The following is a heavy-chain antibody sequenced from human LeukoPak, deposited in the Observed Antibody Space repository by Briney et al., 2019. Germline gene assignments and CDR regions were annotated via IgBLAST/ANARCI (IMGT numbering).Heavy chain of an antibody. CDR3: ARGGLDAFAI. Sequence: GASVKLSCKASGYTFTSYDINWVRQATGQRLEWRRWMNPSSGNTGYAQKYQARVTITRNTSISTAYMELSSLRSEDTAVYSCARGGLDAFAIWCQGTMATVSS. J-gene: IGHJ3*02. V-gene: IGHV1-8*03. CDR2: MNPSSGNT. CDR1: GYTFTSYD.